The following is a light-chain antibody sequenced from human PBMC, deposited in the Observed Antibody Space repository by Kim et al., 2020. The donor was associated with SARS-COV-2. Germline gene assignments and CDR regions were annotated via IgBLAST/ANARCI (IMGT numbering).Light chain of an antibody. V-gene: IGKV1-33*01. CDR2: DAS. CDR1: QDISIY. CDR3: QQYDNLPPRT. Sequence: SVGDRVTITCQASQDISIYLNWYQQGPGKAPNLLIYDASNLQTGVPSRFSGSGSGTDFTFTISSLQPEDTATSYCQQYDNLPPRTFGQGTKVDIK. J-gene: IGKJ1*01.